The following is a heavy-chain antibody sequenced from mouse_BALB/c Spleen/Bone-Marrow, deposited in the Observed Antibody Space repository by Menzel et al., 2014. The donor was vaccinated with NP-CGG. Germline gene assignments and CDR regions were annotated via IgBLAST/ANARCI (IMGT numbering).Heavy chain of an antibody. J-gene: IGHJ3*01. CDR1: GYAFSSSW. D-gene: IGHD1-1*01. CDR3: ARTYGSSYFVY. Sequence: QVQLQQSGPELVKPGASVKISCRASGYAFSSSWMNWVKQRPGQGLEWIGRIYPGDGDTNYNGKFKGKATLTADISSSTAYMQLSSLTSVDSAVYFCARTYGSSYFVYWGQGTLVTVSA. CDR2: IYPGDGDT. V-gene: IGHV1-82*01.